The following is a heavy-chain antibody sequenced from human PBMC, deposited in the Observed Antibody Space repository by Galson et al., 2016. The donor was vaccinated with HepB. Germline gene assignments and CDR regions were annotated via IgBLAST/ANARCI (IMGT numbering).Heavy chain of an antibody. Sequence: ETLSPTCTVSGASINNYYWSWIRQLPGKGLEWIGYILHNGRTNYNPSLKSRATFPVDTSKNQFSLNLRSVTAADTAVYYCVRDSPNMAAAFTSLDYDYYYMDVWGKGTTVIVSS. CDR1: GASINNYY. V-gene: IGHV4-59*01. J-gene: IGHJ6*03. D-gene: IGHD6-13*01. CDR3: VRDSPNMAAAFTSLDYDYYYMDV. CDR2: ILHNGRT.